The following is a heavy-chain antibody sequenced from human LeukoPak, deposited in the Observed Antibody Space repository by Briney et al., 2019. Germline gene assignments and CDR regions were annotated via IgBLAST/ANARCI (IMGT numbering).Heavy chain of an antibody. Sequence: GGSLRLSCAVSGFPFSVAAMCWVRQGPGAGLEWVAGIGGDGITRYTDSVEGRFTISKDISKNTLYLQMNSLRADDTAVYYCAKDIFRWTFDHWGPGTLVTVSS. J-gene: IGHJ4*02. CDR2: IGGDGIT. D-gene: IGHD2-21*01. V-gene: IGHV3-23*01. CDR3: AKDIFRWTFDH. CDR1: GFPFSVAA.